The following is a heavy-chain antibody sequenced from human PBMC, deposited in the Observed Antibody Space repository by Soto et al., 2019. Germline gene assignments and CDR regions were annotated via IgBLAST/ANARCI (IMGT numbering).Heavy chain of an antibody. D-gene: IGHD4-17*01. CDR2: IYPGDSDS. CDR3: ARHGFYGDYASNYFDP. V-gene: IGHV5-51*01. J-gene: IGHJ5*02. CDR1: GYNFATYW. Sequence: GESLKISCEGFGYNFATYWIAWVRQMPGKGLEYMRIIYPGDSDSRYSPSFQGQVTFSADKSISTAYMQWSSLKASDTAMYYCARHGFYGDYASNYFDPWGQGTLVTVSS.